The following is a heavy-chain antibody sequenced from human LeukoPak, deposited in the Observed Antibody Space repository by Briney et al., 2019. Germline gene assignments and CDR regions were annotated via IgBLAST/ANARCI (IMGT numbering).Heavy chain of an antibody. V-gene: IGHV4-31*03. J-gene: IGHJ5*02. Sequence: SQTLSLTCTVSGGSISSGGYYWSWIRQHPGKGLEWIGYIYYSGSTYYNPSLKSRVTISVDRSKNQFSLKLSSVTAADTAVYYCARVSLTGDEDWFDPWGQGTLVTVSS. CDR1: GGSISSGGYY. D-gene: IGHD7-27*01. CDR3: ARVSLTGDEDWFDP. CDR2: IYYSGST.